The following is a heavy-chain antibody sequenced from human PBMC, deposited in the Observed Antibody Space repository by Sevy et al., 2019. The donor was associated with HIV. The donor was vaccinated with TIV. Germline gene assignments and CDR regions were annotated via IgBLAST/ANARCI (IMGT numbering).Heavy chain of an antibody. D-gene: IGHD3-22*01. V-gene: IGHV3-23*01. CDR2: ISGSGVST. CDR3: AKDLAYDNTYLDF. J-gene: IGHJ4*02. CDR1: GFTFSSYA. Sequence: GGSLRLSCAVSGFTFSSYAMNWVRQSPGMGLEWVSGISGSGVSTYYADSVKGRFTISRDNSRKTLYLQINSPRAEDTALYYCAKDLAYDNTYLDFWGQGTLVTVSS.